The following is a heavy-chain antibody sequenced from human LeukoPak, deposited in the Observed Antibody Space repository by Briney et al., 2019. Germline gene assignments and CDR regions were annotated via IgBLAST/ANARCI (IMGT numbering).Heavy chain of an antibody. CDR2: IYYSGST. Sequence: PSETLSLTCTVSGGSISPYYWSWIRQPPGKGLEWIGYIYYSGSTNYNPSLKSRVTISVDTSKKQFSLKLNSVTAADTAVYYCARGKGYFDYWGRGTLVTVSS. J-gene: IGHJ4*02. V-gene: IGHV4-59*01. CDR3: ARGKGYFDY. CDR1: GGSISPYY.